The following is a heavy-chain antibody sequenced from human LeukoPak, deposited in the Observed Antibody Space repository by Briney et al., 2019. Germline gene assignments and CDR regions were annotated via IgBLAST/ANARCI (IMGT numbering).Heavy chain of an antibody. V-gene: IGHV3-23*01. D-gene: IGHD3-10*01. CDR3: ASSPGGRGVITLFDY. J-gene: IGHJ4*02. Sequence: GGSLRLSCAASGFTFSSYAMSWVRQAPGKGLEWVSAISGSGGSTYYADSVKGRFTISRDNSKNTLYLQMNSLRAEDTAVYYCASSPGGRGVITLFDYWGQGTLVTVSS. CDR1: GFTFSSYA. CDR2: ISGSGGST.